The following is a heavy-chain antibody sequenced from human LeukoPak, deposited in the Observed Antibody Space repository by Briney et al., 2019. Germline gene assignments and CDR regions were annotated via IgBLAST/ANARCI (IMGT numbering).Heavy chain of an antibody. J-gene: IGHJ4*02. D-gene: IGHD1-26*01. CDR2: IRSDGSNT. CDR3: AIGEGGSYYDY. Sequence: GGSLRLSCAASGFTFSRYGMHWVRQAPGKGLEWVAFIRSDGSNTHYADSVKGRFTISRDNSKNTLYLQMNSLRAEDTAVYYCAIGEGGSYYDYWGQGTLVTVSS. CDR1: GFTFSRYG. V-gene: IGHV3-30*02.